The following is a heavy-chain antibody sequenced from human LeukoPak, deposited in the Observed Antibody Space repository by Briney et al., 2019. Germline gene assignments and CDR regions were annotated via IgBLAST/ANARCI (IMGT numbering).Heavy chain of an antibody. V-gene: IGHV3-23*01. CDR1: GFSFSSYT. Sequence: GGSLRLSCAASGFSFSSYTMHWVRQAPGKGLEWDSGISSGGYSTYYADSVKGRFTISRDSSKNMLYLQVNSLRADDTAVYFCASAAGPFDHWGQGTLVTVSS. CDR2: ISSGGYST. J-gene: IGHJ4*02. D-gene: IGHD6-13*01. CDR3: ASAAGPFDH.